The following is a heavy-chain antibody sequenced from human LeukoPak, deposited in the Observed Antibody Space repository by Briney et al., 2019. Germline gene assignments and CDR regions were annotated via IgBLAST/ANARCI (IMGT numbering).Heavy chain of an antibody. CDR3: ASLSVWELATHPGGSFDF. CDR2: IYHSGTT. J-gene: IGHJ4*02. D-gene: IGHD5-24*01. Sequence: SQTLSLTCTVSGGLTSSGDYFWSWLRLSPGNGLEWIGQIYHSGTTVYSSSLKSRLSISIHTSKNQFSLRLSSVTAADTAVYYCASLSVWELATHPGGSFDFWGRGILVTVSS. V-gene: IGHV4-30-4*01. CDR1: GGLTSSGDYF.